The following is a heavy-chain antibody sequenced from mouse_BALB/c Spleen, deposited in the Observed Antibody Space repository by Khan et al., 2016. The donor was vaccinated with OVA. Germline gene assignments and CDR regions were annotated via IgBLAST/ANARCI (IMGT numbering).Heavy chain of an antibody. D-gene: IGHD2-2*01. CDR3: ARGGYQYEYAMDY. Sequence: EVQLQESGPGLVKPSQSLSLTCTVTGYSITSDYAWNWIRQFPGNKLEWMGYISYSGSTNYNPALKSRISITRDTSKNQFFLQLNSVTTEDTATYYCARGGYQYEYAMDYWGQGTPVTVSS. CDR1: GYSITSDYA. CDR2: ISYSGST. J-gene: IGHJ4*01. V-gene: IGHV3-2*02.